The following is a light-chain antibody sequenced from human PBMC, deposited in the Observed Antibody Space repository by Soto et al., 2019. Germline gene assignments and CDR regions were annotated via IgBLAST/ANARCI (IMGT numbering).Light chain of an antibody. CDR2: DVN. CDR3: TSWTTSTTMI. V-gene: IGLV2-14*03. Sequence: QSVLTQPASVSGSPGQSITISCTGTSSDSGAYNFVSWYQQHTGKAPKLMLYDVNIRPSGVSNRFSGSKSGNTASLTISGLQAEDEADYYCTSWTTSTTMIFGGGTKVTVL. J-gene: IGLJ2*01. CDR1: SSDSGAYNF.